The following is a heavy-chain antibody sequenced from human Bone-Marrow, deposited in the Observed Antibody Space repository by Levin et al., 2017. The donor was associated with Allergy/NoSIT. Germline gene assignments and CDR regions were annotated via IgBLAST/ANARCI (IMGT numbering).Heavy chain of an antibody. V-gene: IGHV3-30*03. CDR3: QGPVASDF. CDR2: ISKGGSNA. D-gene: IGHD6-19*01. Sequence: GGSLRLSCAASGFTFSSYGMHWVRQAPGKGLEWVAVISKGGSNAYYADSVKDRFTISRDNSKNTLWLQMNSLRAEDTAIYYCQGPVASDFWGQGTLVTGSS. J-gene: IGHJ4*02. CDR1: GFTFSSYG.